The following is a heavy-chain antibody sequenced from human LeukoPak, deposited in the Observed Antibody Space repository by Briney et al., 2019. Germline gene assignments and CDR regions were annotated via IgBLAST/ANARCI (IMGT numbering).Heavy chain of an antibody. D-gene: IGHD5-18*01. V-gene: IGHV3-74*03. CDR2: INSDESIT. CDR3: ARDLGYSIAY. Sequence: GGSLRLSCAASGFTFSSYWIHWVRQAPGRGLVWVSLINSDESITTYADSVKGRFTISRDNAKNTLYLQMNSLSPEDTAVYSCARDLGYSIAYWGQGHLVTVSS. J-gene: IGHJ4*02. CDR1: GFTFSSYW.